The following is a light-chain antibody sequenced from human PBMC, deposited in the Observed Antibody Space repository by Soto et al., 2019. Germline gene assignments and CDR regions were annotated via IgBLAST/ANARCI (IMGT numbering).Light chain of an antibody. CDR2: DAS. J-gene: IGKJ1*01. CDR1: QSIRSW. Sequence: DIQMTQSPSTLSASVGDRVTITCRACQSIRSWLAWYQQKPGKAPKLLIYDASTLESGVPSRFSGSGSVTEFTLTISSPQPDDFATYYCQQYNSYPWTFGQGTKVEIK. V-gene: IGKV1-5*01. CDR3: QQYNSYPWT.